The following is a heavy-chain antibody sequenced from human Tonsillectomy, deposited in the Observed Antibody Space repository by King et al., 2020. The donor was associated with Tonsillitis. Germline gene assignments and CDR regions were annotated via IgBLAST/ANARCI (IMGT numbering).Heavy chain of an antibody. V-gene: IGHV6-1*01. J-gene: IGHJ4*02. CDR2: TYSRSKWYN. CDR1: GDSVSCSSAS. Sequence: VQLQQSGPGLVKPSQTLSLTCAISGDSVSCSSASWNWIRQSPPRGLEWLVRTYSRSKWYNGYAISVKSRITINPDTSKNQCSLQLNSVTPEDTAVYYCAREQASSGRGDFDYWGQGTLVTVSS. D-gene: IGHD3-22*01. CDR3: AREQASSGRGDFDY.